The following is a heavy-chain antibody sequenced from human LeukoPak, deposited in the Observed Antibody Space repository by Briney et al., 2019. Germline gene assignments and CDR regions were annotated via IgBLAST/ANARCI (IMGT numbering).Heavy chain of an antibody. J-gene: IGHJ4*02. CDR3: AREPGYCSGGSCYSSYDDY. V-gene: IGHV1-69*13. CDR1: GGTFSSYA. CDR2: IIPIFGTA. Sequence: SVKVSCKASGGTFSSYAISWVRQAPGQGLEWMGGIIPIFGTANYAQKFQGRGTITADESTSTAYMELSSLRSEDTAVYYCAREPGYCSGGSCYSSYDDYWGQGTLVTVSS. D-gene: IGHD2-15*01.